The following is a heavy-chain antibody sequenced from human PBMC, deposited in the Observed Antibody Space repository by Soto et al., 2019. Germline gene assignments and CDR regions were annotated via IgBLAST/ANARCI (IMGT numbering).Heavy chain of an antibody. J-gene: IGHJ6*02. Sequence: PGGSLRLSCAASGISFSTYAMNWVRQAPGKGLEWVSYISSGSSTIYYAESVKGRFTISRDNAKKSLFLQMNSLRAEDTAVYYCARADGMDVWGQRTTVTVSS. V-gene: IGHV3-48*01. CDR2: ISSGSSTI. CDR3: ARADGMDV. CDR1: GISFSTYA.